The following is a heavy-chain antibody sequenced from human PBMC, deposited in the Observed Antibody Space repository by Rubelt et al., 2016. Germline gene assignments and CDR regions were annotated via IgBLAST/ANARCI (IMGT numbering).Heavy chain of an antibody. V-gene: IGHV4-38-2*02. J-gene: IGHJ4*02. CDR3: GRRHPSSSSDPDY. CDR1: GYSISSGYF. CDR2: IYHSGGT. D-gene: IGHD6-6*01. Sequence: QVQLQESGPGLVKPSETLSLTCTVSGYSISSGYFWGWTRQPPGKGLEWIASIYHSGGTYYNPSLKSRVTISVDTSKNQFSRRLRSVTASDTAVYDCGRRHPSSSSDPDYWGQGTLVTVSS.